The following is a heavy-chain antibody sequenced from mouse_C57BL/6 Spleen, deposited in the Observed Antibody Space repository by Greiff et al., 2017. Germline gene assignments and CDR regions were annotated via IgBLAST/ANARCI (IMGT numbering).Heavy chain of an antibody. CDR2: ISSGSSTI. CDR1: GFTFSDYG. D-gene: IGHD2-4*01. V-gene: IGHV5-17*01. CDR3: ARHYENFGK. J-gene: IGHJ2*01. Sequence: ESGGGFVKPGGSLILSCAATGFTFSDYGMHWVRLAPETGLQWVAYISSGSSTIYCADTVKGRFTISRDNAKITLFLQMPSLSSEDTAMYYCARHYENFGKWGQCTTLTVYS.